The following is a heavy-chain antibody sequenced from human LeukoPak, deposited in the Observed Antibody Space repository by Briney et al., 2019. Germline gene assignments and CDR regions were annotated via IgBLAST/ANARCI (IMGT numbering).Heavy chain of an antibody. V-gene: IGHV3-30-3*01. CDR1: GYTFTSYY. Sequence: SCKASGYTFTSYYMHWVRQAPGKGLEWVAVISYDGSNKYYADSVKGRFTISRDNSKNTLYLQMNSLRAEDTAVYYCARGQSSIAARLPDYWGQGTLVTVSS. D-gene: IGHD6-6*01. CDR2: ISYDGSNK. CDR3: ARGQSSIAARLPDY. J-gene: IGHJ4*02.